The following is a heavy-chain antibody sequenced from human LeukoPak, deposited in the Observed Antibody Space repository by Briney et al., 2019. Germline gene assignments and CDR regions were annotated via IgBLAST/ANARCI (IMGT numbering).Heavy chain of an antibody. V-gene: IGHV1-69*13. Sequence: SVKVSCKASGYTFTNYYMHWVRQAPGQGLEWMGGIIPIFGTANYAQKFQGRVTITADESTSTAYMELSSLRSEDTAVYYCASGALEDGSGSYPFDYWGQGTLVTVSS. J-gene: IGHJ4*02. CDR3: ASGALEDGSGSYPFDY. CDR1: GYTFTNYY. D-gene: IGHD3-10*01. CDR2: IIPIFGTA.